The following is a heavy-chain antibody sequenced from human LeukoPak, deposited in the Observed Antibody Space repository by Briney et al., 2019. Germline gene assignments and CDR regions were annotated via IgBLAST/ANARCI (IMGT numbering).Heavy chain of an antibody. J-gene: IGHJ5*02. D-gene: IGHD2-21*02. CDR2: INWNGGST. CDR1: GFTFDDYG. V-gene: IGHV3-20*04. CDR3: ARDIGGDWENWFDP. Sequence: GGSLRLSCAASGFTFDDYGMSWVRQAPGKGLEWVSGINWNGGSTGYADSVKGRFTISRDNAKNSLYLQMNSLRAEDTAVYYCARDIGGDWENWFDPWGQGTLVTVSS.